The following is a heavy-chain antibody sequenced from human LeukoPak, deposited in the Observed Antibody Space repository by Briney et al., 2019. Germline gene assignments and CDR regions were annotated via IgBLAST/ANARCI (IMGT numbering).Heavy chain of an antibody. CDR1: GYSISSGYY. Sequence: SETLSLTCTVSGYSISSGYYWGWIRQPPGKGLEWIGSIYHSGSTYYNPSLKSRVTISVDTSKNQFSLKLSSVTAADTAVYYCAREPHYYGSGSSCFDYWGQGTLVTVSS. J-gene: IGHJ4*02. CDR3: AREPHYYGSGSSCFDY. CDR2: IYHSGST. V-gene: IGHV4-38-2*02. D-gene: IGHD3-10*01.